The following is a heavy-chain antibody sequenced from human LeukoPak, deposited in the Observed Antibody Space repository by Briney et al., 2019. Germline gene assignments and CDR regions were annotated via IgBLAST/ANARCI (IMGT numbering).Heavy chain of an antibody. CDR3: ARDWGGGRSCSNDY. CDR2: IKEDGSEK. Sequence: GGSLRLSCAASGFTFSSYAMSWVRQAPGKGLEWVANIKEDGSEKNYVDSVKGRFTISRDNTKNSLYLEMNSLRAEDTAVYYCARDWGGGRSCSNDYWGQGTLVTVSS. V-gene: IGHV3-7*01. CDR1: GFTFSSYA. D-gene: IGHD2-15*01. J-gene: IGHJ4*02.